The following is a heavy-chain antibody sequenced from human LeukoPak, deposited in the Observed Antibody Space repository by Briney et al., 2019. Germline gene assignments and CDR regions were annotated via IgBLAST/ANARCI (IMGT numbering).Heavy chain of an antibody. D-gene: IGHD4-17*01. CDR1: GGSISSYY. Sequence: SETLSLTCTVSGGSISSYYGSWIRQPAGKGREWMGRIYTSGSTNYNPSLTSRVTMSVDTSKNQFSLKLSSVTAADTAVYYCASATHYGDSLWGQGTLVTVSS. V-gene: IGHV4-4*07. CDR2: IYTSGST. J-gene: IGHJ4*02. CDR3: ASATHYGDSL.